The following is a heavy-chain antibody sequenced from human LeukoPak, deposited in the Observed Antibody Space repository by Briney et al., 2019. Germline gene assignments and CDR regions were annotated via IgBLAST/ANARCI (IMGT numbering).Heavy chain of an antibody. V-gene: IGHV3-23*01. J-gene: IGHJ4*02. Sequence: PGGSLRLSCAASGFTFSSYVMSWVRQAPGKGLEWVSSISDSGGNTYYADSVKGRFTISRDNSKNTLYLQVNSLRAEDTAVYFCAKIPPGPTCWGQGTLVTVSS. CDR2: ISDSGGNT. CDR3: AKIPPGPTC. CDR1: GFTFSSYV.